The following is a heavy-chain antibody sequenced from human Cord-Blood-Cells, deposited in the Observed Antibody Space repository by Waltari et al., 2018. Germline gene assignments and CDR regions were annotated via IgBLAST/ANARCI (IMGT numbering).Heavy chain of an antibody. CDR3: ARDSAYYYDSSGDAFDI. D-gene: IGHD3-22*01. V-gene: IGHV3-33*01. CDR1: GFTFSSYG. CDR2: IWYDGSNK. J-gene: IGHJ3*02. Sequence: QVQLVESGGGVVQPGRSLRLSCAASGFTFSSYGMHWVRQAPGKGLGVVAVIWYDGSNKYYADSGKGRFTISRDNSKNTLYLQMNSLRAEDTAVYYCARDSAYYYDSSGDAFDIWGQGTMVTVSS.